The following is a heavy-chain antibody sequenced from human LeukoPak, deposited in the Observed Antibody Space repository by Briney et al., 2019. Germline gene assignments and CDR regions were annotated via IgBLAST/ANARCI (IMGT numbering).Heavy chain of an antibody. J-gene: IGHJ4*02. CDR3: ARDRGYALDY. D-gene: IGHD2-2*01. CDR1: GFAFSTYW. V-gene: IGHV3-74*01. Sequence: GGSLRLSCTASGFAFSTYWMHWVRQAPGEGLGWVSHINGDGSTTTYADSVKGRFTISRDNAKNTLYLQMNSLRVEDTAVYYCARDRGYALDYWGQGTLVPVSS. CDR2: INGDGSTT.